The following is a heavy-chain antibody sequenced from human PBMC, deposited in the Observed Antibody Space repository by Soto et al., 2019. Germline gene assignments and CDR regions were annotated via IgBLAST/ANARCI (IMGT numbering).Heavy chain of an antibody. CDR3: ASSLDYYYYYGMDV. Sequence: SETLSLTCAVSNFSLSKEYYWGWIRQPPGKGLEWIGSIYYSGSTYYNPSLKSRVTISVDTSKNQFSLKLSSVTAADTAVYYCASSLDYYYYYGMDVWGQGTTVTVSS. J-gene: IGHJ6*02. V-gene: IGHV4-38-2*01. CDR1: NFSLSKEYY. CDR2: IYYSGST.